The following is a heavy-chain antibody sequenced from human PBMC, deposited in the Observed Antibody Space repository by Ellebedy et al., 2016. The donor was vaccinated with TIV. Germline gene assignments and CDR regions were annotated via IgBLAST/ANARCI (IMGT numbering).Heavy chain of an antibody. CDR2: IWYDGSNK. D-gene: IGHD3-3*01. CDR1: GFTFSSYG. CDR3: ARDRGGYDFWSGYQNWFDP. Sequence: GESLKISCAASGFTFSSYGVHWVRQAPGKGLEWVAVIWYDGSNKYYADSVKGRFTISRDNSKNTLYLQMNSLRAEDTAVYYCARDRGGYDFWSGYQNWFDPWGQGTLVTVSS. V-gene: IGHV3-33*01. J-gene: IGHJ5*02.